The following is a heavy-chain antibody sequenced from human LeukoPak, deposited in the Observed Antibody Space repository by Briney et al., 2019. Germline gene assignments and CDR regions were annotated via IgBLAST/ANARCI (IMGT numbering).Heavy chain of an antibody. CDR1: GFTFSSYG. Sequence: GGSLRLSCAASGFTFSSYGMHWVRQAPGKGLEWVSAISGSGGSTYYADSVKGRFTISRDNSKNTLYLQMNSLRAEDTAVYYCAKGRGQQLVPADYWGQGTLVTVSS. D-gene: IGHD6-13*01. V-gene: IGHV3-NL1*01. CDR2: ISGSGGST. J-gene: IGHJ4*02. CDR3: AKGRGQQLVPADY.